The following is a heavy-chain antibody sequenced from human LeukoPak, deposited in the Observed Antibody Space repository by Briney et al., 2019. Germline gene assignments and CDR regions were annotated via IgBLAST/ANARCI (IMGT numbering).Heavy chain of an antibody. V-gene: IGHV4-34*01. J-gene: IGHJ4*02. CDR3: ARGIAVVTASPRYFDY. D-gene: IGHD2-21*02. Sequence: SETLSLTCAVYGGSFSGYYWSWIRQPPGKGLEWIGEINHSGSTNYNPSLKSRVTISVDTSKNQFSLKLSSVTAADTAVYYCARGIAVVTASPRYFDYWGQGTLVTVSS. CDR1: GGSFSGYY. CDR2: INHSGST.